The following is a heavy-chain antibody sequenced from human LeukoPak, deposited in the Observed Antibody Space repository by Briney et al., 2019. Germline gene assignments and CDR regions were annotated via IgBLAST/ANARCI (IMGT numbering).Heavy chain of an antibody. D-gene: IGHD6-19*01. V-gene: IGHV3-21*01. CDR3: ARRVLAVAGGFDY. Sequence: GGSLRLSCAASGFTFSSYTMNWVRQAPGKGLEWASSISSSSSYIYYADSLKGRFTISRDNAKNSLSLQMNSLRAEDTAVYYCARRVLAVAGGFDYWGQGTLVTVSS. CDR1: GFTFSSYT. J-gene: IGHJ4*02. CDR2: ISSSSSYI.